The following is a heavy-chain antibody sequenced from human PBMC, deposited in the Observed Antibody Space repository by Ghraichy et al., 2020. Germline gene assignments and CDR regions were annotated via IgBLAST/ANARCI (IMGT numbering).Heavy chain of an antibody. CDR3: ARYIVVVPAAIHPIYYYYGMDV. Sequence: LSLTCAASGFTLSSYWMSWVRQAPGKGLEWVANIKQDGSEKYYVDSVKGRFTISRDNAKNSLYLQMNSLRAEDTAVYYCARYIVVVPAAIHPIYYYYGMDVWGQGTTVTVSS. CDR2: IKQDGSEK. CDR1: GFTLSSYW. J-gene: IGHJ6*02. V-gene: IGHV3-7*01. D-gene: IGHD2-2*01.